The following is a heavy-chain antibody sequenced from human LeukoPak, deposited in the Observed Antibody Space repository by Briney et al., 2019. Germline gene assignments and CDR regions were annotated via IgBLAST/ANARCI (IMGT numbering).Heavy chain of an antibody. Sequence: SETLSLTCTVSGGSISSYYWSWIRQPPGKGLEWIGYIYYSGSTNYNPSLKSRVAISVDTSKNQLSLKLNSVTAADTAVYYCARGGDFWSGYSRRSNWFDPWGQGTLVTVSS. CDR1: GGSISSYY. J-gene: IGHJ5*02. CDR2: IYYSGST. V-gene: IGHV4-59*12. D-gene: IGHD3-3*01. CDR3: ARGGDFWSGYSRRSNWFDP.